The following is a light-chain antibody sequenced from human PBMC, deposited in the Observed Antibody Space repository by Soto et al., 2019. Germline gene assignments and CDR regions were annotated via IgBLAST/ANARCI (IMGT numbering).Light chain of an antibody. J-gene: IGKJ2*01. CDR3: LQDYGYPQY. CDR2: AAS. CDR1: QGIGTD. V-gene: IGKV1-6*01. Sequence: AIQMTQSPSSLSASVGDRVTITCRASQGIGTDLGWYQQKPGKAPHLLISAASSLQSGVPSRFSGSGSGTDFTLTISSLQPEDFATYYCLQDYGYPQYFGQGTNLEIK.